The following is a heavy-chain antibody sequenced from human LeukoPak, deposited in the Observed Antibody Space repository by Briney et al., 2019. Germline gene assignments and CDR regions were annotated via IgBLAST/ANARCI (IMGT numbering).Heavy chain of an antibody. CDR3: ARDGQGAYYDILTGYYYFDY. V-gene: IGHV3-30-3*01. D-gene: IGHD3-9*01. CDR2: ISYDGSNK. Sequence: PGGSLRLSCAASGFTFSSYAMHWVRQAPGKGLEWVAVISYDGSNKYYADSVKGRFTISRDNSKNTLYLQMNSLRAEDTAVYYCARDGQGAYYDILTGYYYFDYWGQGTLVTVSS. CDR1: GFTFSSYA. J-gene: IGHJ4*02.